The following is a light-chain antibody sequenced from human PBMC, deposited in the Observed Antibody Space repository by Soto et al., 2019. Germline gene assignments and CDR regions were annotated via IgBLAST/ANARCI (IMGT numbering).Light chain of an antibody. Sequence: DIQMTQSPSTLSASVGDRVTITCRASQILSSRLAWYQQKPGKAPKLLIYDASSLKIGVPSRFSGSGSETDFTLTISSLQPDDFATYYCQQYNSFSLTFGGGTKVDIK. CDR3: QQYNSFSLT. V-gene: IGKV1-5*01. CDR2: DAS. CDR1: QILSSR. J-gene: IGKJ4*01.